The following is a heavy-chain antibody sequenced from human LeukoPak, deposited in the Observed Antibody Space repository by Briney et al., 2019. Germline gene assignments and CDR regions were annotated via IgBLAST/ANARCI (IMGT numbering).Heavy chain of an antibody. Sequence: GASVKVSCKASGYTSTSYGISWVRQAPGQGLEWMGWINPNSGGTNYAQKFQGRVTMTRDTSISTAYMELSRLRSDDTAVYYCARVIQVIHPGYWGQGTLVTVSS. J-gene: IGHJ4*02. V-gene: IGHV1-2*02. D-gene: IGHD2-21*01. CDR3: ARVIQVIHPGY. CDR1: GYTSTSYG. CDR2: INPNSGGT.